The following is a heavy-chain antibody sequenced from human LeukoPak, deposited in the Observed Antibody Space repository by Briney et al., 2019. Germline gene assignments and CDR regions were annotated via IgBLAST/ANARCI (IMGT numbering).Heavy chain of an antibody. D-gene: IGHD1-14*01. J-gene: IGHJ6*02. CDR2: IYYSGST. Sequence: SETLSLTCTVSGGSISSGDYYWSWIRQPPGKGLEWIGYIYYSGSTNYNPSLKSRVTISVDTSKNQFSLKLSSVTAADTAVYYCASQSIIQGMDVWGQGTTVTVSS. V-gene: IGHV4-61*08. CDR1: GGSISSGDYY. CDR3: ASQSIIQGMDV.